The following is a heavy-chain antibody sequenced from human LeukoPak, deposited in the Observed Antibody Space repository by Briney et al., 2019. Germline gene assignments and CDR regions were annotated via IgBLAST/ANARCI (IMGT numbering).Heavy chain of an antibody. CDR1: GRTFSSYS. J-gene: IGHJ4*02. Sequence: GGSLRLSCAASGRTFSSYSMNWVRQAPGKGLEWVSSISSSSSHIYYADSVKGRFTISRDNAKNSLYLQMNSLRAEDTAVYYCARGIDYWGQGTLVTVSS. CDR2: ISSSSSHI. V-gene: IGHV3-21*01. CDR3: ARGIDY.